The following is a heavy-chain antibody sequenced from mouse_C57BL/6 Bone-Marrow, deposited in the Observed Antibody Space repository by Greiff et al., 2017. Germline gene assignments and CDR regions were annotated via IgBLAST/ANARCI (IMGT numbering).Heavy chain of an antibody. V-gene: IGHV1-64*01. Sequence: QVQLQQPGAELVKPGASVKLSCKASGYTFTSYWMHWVKQRPGQGLEWIGMIHPNSGSTNYNEKFKSKATLTVDKSYSTAYMQLSSLTSVDSAVYDCASTYYFCSIYGFAYWGQGTLVTVSA. CDR3: ASTYYFCSIYGFAY. J-gene: IGHJ3*01. CDR1: GYTFTSYW. D-gene: IGHD1-1*01. CDR2: IHPNSGST.